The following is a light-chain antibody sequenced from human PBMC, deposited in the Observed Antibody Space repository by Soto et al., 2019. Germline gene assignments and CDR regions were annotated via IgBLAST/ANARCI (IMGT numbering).Light chain of an antibody. V-gene: IGKV1-33*01. CDR3: QQFDNLPFI. Sequence: DIQMTQSPSSLSASVGDTVTITCQASQDISHYLNWYQQKPGKAPNLLIYDASDLERGVPSRFSGSGSGTDFTLTISSLQPEDVATYFCQQFDNLPFIFGQGTRLEIK. CDR1: QDISHY. J-gene: IGKJ5*01. CDR2: DAS.